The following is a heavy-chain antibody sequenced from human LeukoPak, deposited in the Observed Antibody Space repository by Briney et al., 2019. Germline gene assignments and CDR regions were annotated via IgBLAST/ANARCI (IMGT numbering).Heavy chain of an antibody. J-gene: IGHJ4*02. D-gene: IGHD1-26*01. CDR1: GGPISGSSYY. CDR2: IYYSGST. Sequence: SETLSLTCTVSGGPISGSSYYWGWIRQPPGKGLEWIASIYYSGSTYYNPSLKSRVTISVDTSKNQFSLKLSSVTAADTAVYYCARWYNGSLDYWGKGTLVTVSS. CDR3: ARWYNGSLDY. V-gene: IGHV4-39*01.